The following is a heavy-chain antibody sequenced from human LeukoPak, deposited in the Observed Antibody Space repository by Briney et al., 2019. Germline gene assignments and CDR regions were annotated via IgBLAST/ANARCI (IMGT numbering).Heavy chain of an antibody. Sequence: KTSETLSLTCTVSGGSISSYYWSWIRQPAGKGLEWIGRIYTSGSTNYSPSLKSRVTMSVDTSKNQFSLKLSSVTAADTAVYYCARDRGDSSGWLFDYWGQGTLVTVSS. CDR2: IYTSGST. J-gene: IGHJ4*02. CDR1: GGSISSYY. D-gene: IGHD6-19*01. CDR3: ARDRGDSSGWLFDY. V-gene: IGHV4-4*07.